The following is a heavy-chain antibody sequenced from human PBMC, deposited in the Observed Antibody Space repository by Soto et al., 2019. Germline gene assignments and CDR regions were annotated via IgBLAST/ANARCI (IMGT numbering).Heavy chain of an antibody. J-gene: IGHJ4*02. CDR3: ATMNGYFEY. CDR1: GFRFSSYS. Sequence: GGSLRLSCADSGFRFSSYSMSWVHQTPGKGLEWVAAITATGDRTYYADSVTGRFTISRDNSKKTHYLQMTSLRAEDTAMYYCATMNGYFEYWGQGTPVTVSS. V-gene: IGHV3-23*01. D-gene: IGHD3-22*01. CDR2: ITATGDRT.